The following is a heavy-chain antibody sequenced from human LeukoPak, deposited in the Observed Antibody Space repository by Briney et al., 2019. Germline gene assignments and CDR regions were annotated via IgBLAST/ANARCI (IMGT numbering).Heavy chain of an antibody. Sequence: GGSLRLSCAASGFTFSSYSMNWVRQAPGKGLEWVSSISSSSSYIYYADSVKGRFTTSRDNSKNTLYLQMNSLRAEDTAVYYCAKDSTVAVAGFFDYWGQGTLVTVSS. CDR1: GFTFSSYS. CDR2: ISSSSSYI. D-gene: IGHD6-19*01. J-gene: IGHJ4*02. V-gene: IGHV3-21*04. CDR3: AKDSTVAVAGFFDY.